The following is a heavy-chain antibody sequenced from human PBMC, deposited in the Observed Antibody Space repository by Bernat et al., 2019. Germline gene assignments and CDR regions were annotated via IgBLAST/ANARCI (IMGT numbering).Heavy chain of an antibody. V-gene: IGHV1-18*01. CDR2: MRAYNGNT. D-gene: IGHD2-15*01. CDR3: ARAYCSGGRSDQRRDWFDP. CDR1: GYTFTSYG. Sequence: QVQLVQSGAEVKKPGASVKVSCKASGYTFTSYGISWVRQAPGQGLEWMGWMRAYNGNTNYAQKLKGRVTMTTETDKSTAYMKMRGLMSVETAVYYCARAYCSGGRSDQRRDWFDPWGQGTLVTVSS. J-gene: IGHJ5*02.